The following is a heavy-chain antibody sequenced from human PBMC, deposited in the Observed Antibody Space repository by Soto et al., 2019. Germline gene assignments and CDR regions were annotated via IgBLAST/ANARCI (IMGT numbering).Heavy chain of an antibody. D-gene: IGHD6-6*01. CDR1: GGTFSSNP. Sequence: QVHLVQSGAEVKKPGSSVKVSCKASGGTFSSNPISWVRQAPGQGLEWMGGVAPIFHSINYAQKFQGRVTITADKSTNTAYMELRSLRSEDTAVYYCASPAAARYYFQYWRQGTLVTVSS. J-gene: IGHJ4*02. V-gene: IGHV1-69*06. CDR2: VAPIFHSI. CDR3: ASPAAARYYFQY.